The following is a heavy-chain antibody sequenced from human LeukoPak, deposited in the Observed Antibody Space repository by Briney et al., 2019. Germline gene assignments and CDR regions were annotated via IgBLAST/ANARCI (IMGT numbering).Heavy chain of an antibody. Sequence: ASVKDSCKASGYTFTGYYMHWVREAPGQGLEWMGWINPNSGGTNYAQKFQGRVTMTRDTSISTAYMELSRLRSDDTAVYYCARGPTYIGRGYFDYWGQGTLVTVSS. CDR3: ARGPTYIGRGYFDY. V-gene: IGHV1-2*02. CDR2: INPNSGGT. D-gene: IGHD2-15*01. CDR1: GYTFTGYY. J-gene: IGHJ4*02.